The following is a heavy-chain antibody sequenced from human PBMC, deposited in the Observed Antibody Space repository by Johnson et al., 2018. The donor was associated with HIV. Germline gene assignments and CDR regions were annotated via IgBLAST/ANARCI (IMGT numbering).Heavy chain of an antibody. Sequence: QVQLVESGGGVVQPGRSLRLSCASSGFSFSTYGMHWVRQAPGKGLEWVAIIWADGSNTYCADSVKGRFTISRDNSKNTLYLQMDSLRADDTAMYYCAKADTMAGDAFDIWGQGTMVTVSS. CDR2: IWADGSNT. CDR1: GFSFSTYG. CDR3: AKADTMAGDAFDI. J-gene: IGHJ3*02. V-gene: IGHV3-33*06. D-gene: IGHD2-2*01.